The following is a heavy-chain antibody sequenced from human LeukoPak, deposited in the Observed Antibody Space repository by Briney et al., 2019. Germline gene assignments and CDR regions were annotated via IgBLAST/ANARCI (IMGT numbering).Heavy chain of an antibody. V-gene: IGHV3-66*02. D-gene: IGHD2-21*01. Sequence: PGGSLRLSCAASEFTVKDYYMSWVRQAPGKGLEWVSIIYSGGSTYYADSVKGRFTISGDNSKNTLYLQMNSLKFEDTAVYYCARAEVIAIFDLWGQGTPVTVSS. CDR2: IYSGGST. CDR3: ARAEVIAIFDL. CDR1: EFTVKDYY. J-gene: IGHJ4*02.